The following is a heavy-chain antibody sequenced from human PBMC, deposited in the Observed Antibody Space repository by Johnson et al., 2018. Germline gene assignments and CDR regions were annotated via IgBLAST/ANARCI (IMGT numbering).Heavy chain of an antibody. D-gene: IGHD1/OR15-1a*01. V-gene: IGHV3-33*01. CDR3: ARDLGGNNQYYYYYGMDG. CDR2: IWYAVSNK. Sequence: QVQLVESGGGVVQPGRSLRLSCAASGFTFSTSGMHWVRQAPGKGLEGVAVIWYAVSNKYYADSVRGRLTISRDNFKNRLYLQMNSLRAEDTAGYYCARDLGGNNQYYYYYGMDGWGQGTTVTVSS. CDR1: GFTFSTSG. J-gene: IGHJ6*02.